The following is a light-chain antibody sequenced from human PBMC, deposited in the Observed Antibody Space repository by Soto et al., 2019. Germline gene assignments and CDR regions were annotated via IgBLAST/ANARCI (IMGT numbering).Light chain of an antibody. CDR2: GAS. V-gene: IGKV3-20*01. J-gene: IGKJ5*01. CDR3: QHYNSWPRIA. CDR1: QSVSSTY. Sequence: EIVLTQSPGTLSLSPGERATLSCRASQSVSSTYIAWYQQKPGQAPRLLIYGASSRATDIPDRFSGSGSGTDFTLTISRLEPEDFAVYYCQHYNSWPRIAFGQGTRLEIK.